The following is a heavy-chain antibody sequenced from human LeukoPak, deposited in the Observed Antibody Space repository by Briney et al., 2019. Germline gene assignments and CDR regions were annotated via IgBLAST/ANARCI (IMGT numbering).Heavy chain of an antibody. CDR1: GGSISSYY. CDR2: IYTSGST. D-gene: IGHD3-22*01. J-gene: IGHJ6*03. CDR3: ARAKSIGGPAYYYYYYMYV. Sequence: SETLSLTCTVSGGSISSYYWSWIRQPAGKGLEWIGRIYTSGSTNYNPSLKSRVTMSVDTSKNQFSLKLSSVTAADTAVYYCARAKSIGGPAYYYYYYMYVWGKGSTV. V-gene: IGHV4-4*07.